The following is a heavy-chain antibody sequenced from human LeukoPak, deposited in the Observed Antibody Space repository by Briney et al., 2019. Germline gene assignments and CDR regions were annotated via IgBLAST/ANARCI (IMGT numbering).Heavy chain of an antibody. CDR1: GGSISSSSYY. D-gene: IGHD3-22*01. V-gene: IGHV4-39*07. CDR3: ARVSPYYYDSSGYQDY. CDR2: IYYSGST. J-gene: IGHJ4*02. Sequence: SETLSLTCTVSGGSISSSSYYWGWIRQPPGKGLECIGSIYYSGSTYYNPSLKSRVTISVDTSKNQFSLKLSSVTAADTAVYYCARVSPYYYDSSGYQDYWGQGTLVTVSS.